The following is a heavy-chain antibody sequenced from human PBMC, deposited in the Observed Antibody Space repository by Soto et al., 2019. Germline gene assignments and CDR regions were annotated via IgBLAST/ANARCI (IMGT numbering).Heavy chain of an antibody. J-gene: IGHJ4*02. V-gene: IGHV4-30-2*01. CDR2: IYHSGST. D-gene: IGHD2-15*01. CDR1: GGSISSGGYS. Sequence: SETLSLTCAVSGGSISSGGYSWSWIRQPPGKGLEWIGYIYHSGSTYYNPSLKSRVTISVDRSKNQFSLKLSSVTAADTAVYYCARGDCSGGSCYYFDYWGQRTLVTVSS. CDR3: ARGDCSGGSCYYFDY.